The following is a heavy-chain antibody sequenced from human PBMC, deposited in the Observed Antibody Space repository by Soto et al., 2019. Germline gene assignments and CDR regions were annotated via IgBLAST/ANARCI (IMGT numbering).Heavy chain of an antibody. J-gene: IGHJ4*02. CDR3: ARPFGSSSRYYFDS. Sequence: HGESLKISCKASGYRFTSHWIGWVRQMPGKGLEWMGIIYPGDSDTRYSPSFQGQVTILADKSISTSYLQWSSLKASDTAMYYCARPFGSSSRYYFDSWGQGTLVTVSS. CDR2: IYPGDSDT. V-gene: IGHV5-51*01. CDR1: GYRFTSHW. D-gene: IGHD6-6*01.